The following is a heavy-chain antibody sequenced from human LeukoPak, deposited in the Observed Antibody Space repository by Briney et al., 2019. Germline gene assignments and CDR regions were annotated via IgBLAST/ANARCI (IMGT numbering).Heavy chain of an antibody. Sequence: PSETLSLTCTVSGGSISSYYWRWIRQPAGKGLEWIGRMYTIGSTNYNPSLKSRVTMSVDTSKSQSSLKLSSVTAADTAVYYCARETWEIQRSFDYWGQGTLVTVSS. D-gene: IGHD1-1*01. CDR2: MYTIGST. CDR3: ARETWEIQRSFDY. V-gene: IGHV4-4*07. CDR1: GGSISSYY. J-gene: IGHJ4*02.